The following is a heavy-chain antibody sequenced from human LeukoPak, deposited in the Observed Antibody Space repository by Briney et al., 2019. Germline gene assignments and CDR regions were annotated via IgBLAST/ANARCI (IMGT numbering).Heavy chain of an antibody. Sequence: GGSLRLSCAASGFTFSSYAMSWVRQAPGMGLEWVSAIGGSDGNTYYADFVKGRFTISRDNSKNSLYLQINSLRADDTAVYYCAKVQYSDYDMNFDSWGQGTLVTVSS. D-gene: IGHD5-12*01. J-gene: IGHJ4*02. CDR2: IGGSDGNT. V-gene: IGHV3-23*01. CDR3: AKVQYSDYDMNFDS. CDR1: GFTFSSYA.